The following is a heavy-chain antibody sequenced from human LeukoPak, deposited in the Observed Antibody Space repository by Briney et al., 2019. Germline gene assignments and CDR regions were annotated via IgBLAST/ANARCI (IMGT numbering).Heavy chain of an antibody. V-gene: IGHV4-38-2*02. J-gene: IGHJ4*02. CDR1: GYSISSGYY. CDR2: IYHSGST. CDR3: ARHMSQDIVLITN. Sequence: SETLSLTCTVSGYSISSGYYWGWIRQPPGKGLEWIGSIYHSGSTYYNPSLKSRVTISVDTSKNQFSLKLSSVTAADTAVYYCARHMSQDIVLITNWGQGTLVTVSS. D-gene: IGHD2-8*01.